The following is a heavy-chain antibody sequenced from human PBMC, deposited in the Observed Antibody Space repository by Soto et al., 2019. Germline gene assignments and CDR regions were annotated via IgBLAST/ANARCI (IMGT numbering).Heavy chain of an antibody. J-gene: IGHJ6*02. CDR1: GYTFTSYA. CDR2: IIPIFGTA. V-gene: IGHV1-69*13. CDR3: ANRGNPLMDV. Sequence: ASVKVSCKASGYTFTSYAMHWVRQAPGQRLEWMGWIIPIFGTANYAQKFQGRVTITADESTSTAYMELSSLRSDDTAVYYCANRGNPLMDVWGQGTTVTVSS.